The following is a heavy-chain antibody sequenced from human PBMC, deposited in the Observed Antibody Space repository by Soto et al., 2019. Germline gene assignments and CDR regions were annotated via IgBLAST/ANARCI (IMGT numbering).Heavy chain of an antibody. J-gene: IGHJ5*02. Sequence: SGPTLVNPTPTLTLTCTFSGFSLSTSGVGVGWIRQPPGKALEWLALIYWDDDKRYSPSLKSRLTITKDTSKNQVVLTMTNMDPVDTATYYCAHRPGIVVVVAAKRGADWFDPWGQGTLVTVSS. CDR1: GFSLSTSGVG. CDR3: AHRPGIVVVVAAKRGADWFDP. CDR2: IYWDDDK. D-gene: IGHD2-15*01. V-gene: IGHV2-5*02.